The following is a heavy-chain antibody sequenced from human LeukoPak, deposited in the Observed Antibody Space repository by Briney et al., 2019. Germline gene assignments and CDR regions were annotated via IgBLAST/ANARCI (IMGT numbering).Heavy chain of an antibody. CDR2: INPSSGGT. V-gene: IGHV1-2*02. Sequence: ASVKVSCKPSEYSFTAYYLHWVRQAPGQGLEWMGWINPSSGGTHYAQRFQDRVTMTRDTSTNTAYMELSTLTSDDTAVYYCARSHDILTGYYATYYYYYMDVWGKGTTVTVSS. CDR1: EYSFTAYY. D-gene: IGHD3-9*01. J-gene: IGHJ6*03. CDR3: ARSHDILTGYYATYYYYYMDV.